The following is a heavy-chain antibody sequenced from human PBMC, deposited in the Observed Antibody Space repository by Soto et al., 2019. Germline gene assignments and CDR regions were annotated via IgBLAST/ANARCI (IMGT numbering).Heavy chain of an antibody. V-gene: IGHV3-72*01. D-gene: IGHD1-1*01. CDR1: GFTFSDHY. J-gene: IGHJ5*02. CDR3: ARGGPIGTPEIGWIDP. CDR2: IRNKANSDAT. Sequence: EVQLVESGGGLVQPGGSLRLSCAASGFTFSDHYMDWVRQAPGKGLEWVGRIRNKANSDATEYAASVKDRFTISRDDSKNSLYLEVNGLKTGERAVYYCARGGPIGTPEIGWIDPWGQGTLVIVSS.